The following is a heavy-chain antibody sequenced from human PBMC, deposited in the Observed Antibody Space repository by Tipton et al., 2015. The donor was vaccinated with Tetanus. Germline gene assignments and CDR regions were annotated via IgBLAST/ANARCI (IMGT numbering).Heavy chain of an antibody. CDR1: GFTFSSYA. Sequence: SLRLSCAASGFTFSSYAMSWVRQAQGKGLERVSDISGSGGSTHYADSVKGRFTLSRDNSKNTLYLQMNSLRAEDTAVYYCAKGASYTPSDFDYWGQGTLVTVSS. J-gene: IGHJ4*02. CDR3: AKGASYTPSDFDY. CDR2: ISGSGGST. D-gene: IGHD3-16*02. V-gene: IGHV3-23*01.